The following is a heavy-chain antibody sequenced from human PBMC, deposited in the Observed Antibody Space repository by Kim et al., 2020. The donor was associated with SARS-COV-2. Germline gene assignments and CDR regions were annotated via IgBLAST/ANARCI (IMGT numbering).Heavy chain of an antibody. V-gene: IGHV1-18*01. CDR3: ARDPRLSITGTTQFDY. Sequence: KLQGRVTMTTDTSTSTAYMELRSLRSDDTAVYYCARDPRLSITGTTQFDYWGQGTLVTVSS. D-gene: IGHD1-7*01. J-gene: IGHJ4*02.